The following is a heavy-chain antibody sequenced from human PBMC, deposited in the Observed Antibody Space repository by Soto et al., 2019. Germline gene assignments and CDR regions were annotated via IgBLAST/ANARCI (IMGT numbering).Heavy chain of an antibody. D-gene: IGHD5-12*01. CDR1: GGTFSSYT. CDR2: IIPIFGTA. CDR3: ARSNLRWLLLWYFDL. Sequence: QVQLVQSGAEVKKPGSSVTVSCKASGGTFSSYTISWVRQAPGQGLEWMGGIIPIFGTANYAQKFQGRVTITADKSTSTAFMELQSLGSEDTAVYYSARSNLRWLLLWYFDLWGRGTLVSVAA. J-gene: IGHJ2*01. V-gene: IGHV1-69*14.